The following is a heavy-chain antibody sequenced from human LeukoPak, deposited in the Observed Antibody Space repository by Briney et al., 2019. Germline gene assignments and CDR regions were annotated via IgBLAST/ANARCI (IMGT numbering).Heavy chain of an antibody. CDR3: ARAESGGGPYYFDY. V-gene: IGHV3-30-3*01. CDR1: GFTFSSYA. CDR2: TSYDGSNK. D-gene: IGHD2-15*01. Sequence: GRSLRLSCAASGFTFSSYAMHWVRQAPGKGLEWVAVTSYDGSNKYYADSVKGRFTISRDNSKNTLYLQMNSLRAEDTAVYYCARAESGGGPYYFDYWGQGTLVTVSS. J-gene: IGHJ4*02.